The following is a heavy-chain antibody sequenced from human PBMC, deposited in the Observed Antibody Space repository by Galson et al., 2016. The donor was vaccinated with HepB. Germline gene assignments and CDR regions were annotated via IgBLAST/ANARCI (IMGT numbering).Heavy chain of an antibody. CDR1: GYTFTSYG. CDR2: IDAYNGNT. V-gene: IGHV1-18*01. CDR3: ARKPAESLLLDF. J-gene: IGHJ4*01. D-gene: IGHD5-24*01. Sequence: SVKVSCKASGYTFTSYGISWVRQAPGQGLEWMGWIDAYNGNTNYAQKLQGRVTMTTDTSTSTAYMELRSLRSDDSAVYYCARKPAESLLLDFWGQGTLVTVSS.